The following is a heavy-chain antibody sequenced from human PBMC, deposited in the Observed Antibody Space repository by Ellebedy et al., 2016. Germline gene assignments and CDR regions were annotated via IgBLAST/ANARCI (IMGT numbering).Heavy chain of an antibody. J-gene: IGHJ4*02. CDR2: ISGSGGST. CDR3: AKGKWVRGVFDY. V-gene: IGHV3-23*01. Sequence: GGSLRLXXAASGFTFSSYAMSWVRQAPGKGLEWVSAISGSGGSTYYADSVKGRFTISRDNSKNTLYLQMNSLRAEDTAVYYCAKGKWVRGVFDYWGQGTLVTVSS. D-gene: IGHD3-10*01. CDR1: GFTFSSYA.